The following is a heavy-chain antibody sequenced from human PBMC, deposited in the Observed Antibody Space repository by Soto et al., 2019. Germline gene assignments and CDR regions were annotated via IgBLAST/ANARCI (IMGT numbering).Heavy chain of an antibody. CDR3: ARSIVVVVAATNLLFDY. CDR2: IIPIFGTA. V-gene: IGHV1-69*13. D-gene: IGHD2-15*01. CDR1: GGTFSSYA. Sequence: SVKVSCKASGGTFSSYAISWVRQAPGQGLEWMGGIIPIFGTANYAQKFQGRVTITADESASTAYMELSSLRSEDTAVYYCARSIVVVVAATNLLFDYWGQGTLVTVSS. J-gene: IGHJ4*02.